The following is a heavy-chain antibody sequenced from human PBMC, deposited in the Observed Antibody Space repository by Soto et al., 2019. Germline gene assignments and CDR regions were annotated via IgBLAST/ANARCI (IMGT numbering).Heavy chain of an antibody. CDR1: GDSISTDY. Sequence: SETLSLTCTVSGDSISTDYWSWIRQHPGKGLEWIGYIYYSGSTYYNPSLKSRVTISIDRSKNQFSLKLSSVTAADTAVYYCARVPDYWGQGILVTVSS. CDR3: ARVPDY. D-gene: IGHD2-2*01. J-gene: IGHJ4*02. V-gene: IGHV4-59*12. CDR2: IYYSGST.